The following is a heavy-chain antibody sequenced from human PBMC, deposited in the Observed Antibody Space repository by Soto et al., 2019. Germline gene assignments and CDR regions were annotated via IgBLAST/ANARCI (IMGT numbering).Heavy chain of an antibody. J-gene: IGHJ4*02. CDR2: INPNSGGA. CDR3: ARDESNYDILTGYYMAPYFGH. Sequence: ASVKVSCKASGYTFTGYYMHWVRQAPGQGLEWMGWINPNSGGANYAQKFQGWVTMTRDTSISTAYMELSRLRSDDTAVYYCARDESNYDILTGYYMAPYFGHWGQGTLVTVSS. CDR1: GYTFTGYY. D-gene: IGHD3-9*01. V-gene: IGHV1-2*04.